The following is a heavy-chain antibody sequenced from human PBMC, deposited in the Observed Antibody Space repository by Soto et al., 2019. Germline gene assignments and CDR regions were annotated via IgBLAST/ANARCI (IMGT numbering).Heavy chain of an antibody. V-gene: IGHV4-59*01. D-gene: IGHD4-17*01. Sequence: PSETLSLTCTVSGGSISSYYWSWIRQPPGKGLEWIGYIYYSGSTNYNPSLKSRVTISVDTSKNQFSLKLSSVTAADTAVYYCARVDYTTVVTHWGQGTLVTVS. J-gene: IGHJ4*02. CDR1: GGSISSYY. CDR3: ARVDYTTVVTH. CDR2: IYYSGST.